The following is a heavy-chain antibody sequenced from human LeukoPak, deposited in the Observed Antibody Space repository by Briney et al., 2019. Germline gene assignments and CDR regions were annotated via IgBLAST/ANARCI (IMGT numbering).Heavy chain of an antibody. CDR1: GFTFSSYA. J-gene: IGHJ4*02. CDR3: ARAITVLRYFDWSSSRYFDY. CDR2: ISYDGSNK. V-gene: IGHV3-30-3*01. Sequence: GRSLRLSCVASGFTFSSYAMHWVRQAPGKGLEWVAVISYDGSNKYYADSVKGRFTISRDNSKNTLYLQMNSLRAEDTAVYYCARAITVLRYFDWSSSRYFDYWGQGTLVTVSS. D-gene: IGHD3-9*01.